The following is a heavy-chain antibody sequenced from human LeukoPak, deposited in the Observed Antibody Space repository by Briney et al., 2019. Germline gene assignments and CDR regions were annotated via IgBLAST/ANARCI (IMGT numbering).Heavy chain of an antibody. CDR1: GFRFTSFG. CDR3: ARDSDYSGNGYGDWFDP. Sequence: ASVKVSCKASGFRFTSFGVSWVRQAPGQGLEWMGWISNYFGVTHYAEKFEDRVTMTIDTSTTTAYMELRSLRYDDTAVYYCARDSDYSGNGYGDWFDPWGQGTAVTVSS. V-gene: IGHV1-18*04. J-gene: IGHJ5*02. D-gene: IGHD4-11*01. CDR2: ISNYFGVT.